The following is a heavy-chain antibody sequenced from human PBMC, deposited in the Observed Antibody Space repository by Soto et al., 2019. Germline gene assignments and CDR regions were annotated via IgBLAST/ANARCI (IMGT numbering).Heavy chain of an antibody. CDR3: ARDPDRTVWYYDFWSGYPTFDY. V-gene: IGHV3-48*01. J-gene: IGHJ4*02. CDR1: GFSFSSYS. CDR2: ITRNSNII. D-gene: IGHD3-3*01. Sequence: QPGGSLRLSCAASGFSFSSYSMNWVRQAPGKGLEWISYITRNSNIINYADSVKGRFTISRDNSKNTLYLQMNSLRAEDTAVYYCARDPDRTVWYYDFWSGYPTFDYWGQGTLVTVSS.